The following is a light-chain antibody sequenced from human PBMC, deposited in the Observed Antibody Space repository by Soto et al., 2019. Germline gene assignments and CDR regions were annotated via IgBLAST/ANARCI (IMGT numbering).Light chain of an antibody. CDR1: QSIGNW. V-gene: IGKV1-5*03. CDR2: RGS. CDR3: QQFNVYPYT. Sequence: DIQMTQSPSTLSASVGDTVTITCRASQSIGNWMAWYQQTPGKAPNLLIYRGSSLQSGVPSRFSGSGSGTEFPPPLRSLQPDDFAVYFWQQFNVYPYTFGRGTKLEIK. J-gene: IGKJ2*01.